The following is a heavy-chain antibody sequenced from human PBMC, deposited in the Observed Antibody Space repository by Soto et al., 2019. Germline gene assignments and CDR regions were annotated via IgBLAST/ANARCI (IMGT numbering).Heavy chain of an antibody. Sequence: QVQLVQSGAEVKKPGASVKVSCKASGYTFTSYDINWVRQATVQGLEWMGWMNPNSGNTGYAQKFQGRVTMTRNTSISTAYMELSSLRSEDTAVSYCARRGYSSSWYYYYYYGMDVWGQGTTVTVSS. CDR2: MNPNSGNT. D-gene: IGHD6-13*01. CDR3: ARRGYSSSWYYYYYYGMDV. CDR1: GYTFTSYD. V-gene: IGHV1-8*01. J-gene: IGHJ6*02.